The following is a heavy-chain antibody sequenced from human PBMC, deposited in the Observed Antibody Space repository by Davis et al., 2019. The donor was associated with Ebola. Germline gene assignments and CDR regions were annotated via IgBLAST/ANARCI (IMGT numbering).Heavy chain of an antibody. CDR1: GASFSGYY. D-gene: IGHD2-2*01. CDR3: ARSQKSEYCSSTSCSLYYYGMDV. V-gene: IGHV4-34*01. Sequence: SETLSLTCAVYGASFSGYYWTWIRQPPGKGLEWIGEINHSGSTNYNPSLKSRVTISVDTSKNQFSLKLSSVTAADTAVYYCARSQKSEYCSSTSCSLYYYGMDVWGQGTTVTVSS. CDR2: INHSGST. J-gene: IGHJ6*02.